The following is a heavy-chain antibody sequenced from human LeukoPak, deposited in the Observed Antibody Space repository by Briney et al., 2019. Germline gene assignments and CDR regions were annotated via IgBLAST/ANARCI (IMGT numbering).Heavy chain of an antibody. J-gene: IGHJ4*02. CDR2: IYYSGST. D-gene: IGHD1-26*01. V-gene: IGHV4-39*07. CDR1: GGSISSSSYY. Sequence: SETLSLTCTVSGGSISSSSYYWGWIRQPPGKGLEWIGSIYYSGSTYYNPSLKSRVTMSVDTSNNQFSLKLSSVTAADTAVFFCAREGILGAIDYWGQGTLVTVSS. CDR3: AREGILGAIDY.